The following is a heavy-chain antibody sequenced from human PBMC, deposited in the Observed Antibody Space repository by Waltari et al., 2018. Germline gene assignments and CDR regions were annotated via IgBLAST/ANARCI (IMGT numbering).Heavy chain of an antibody. CDR1: GFPFRRYV. D-gene: IGHD3-10*01. CDR3: TKDGAEWFGEILSSPPPDF. V-gene: IGHV3-23*01. Sequence: DVQLLASGGRVVQPGGSLSLACSASGFPFRRYVMRWVSSINYSGDRPYYANSVKGRFTISRDNSKNTLYLQMGSLAVEDTAIYYCTKDGAEWFGEILSSPPPDFWGQGTQVTVSS. J-gene: IGHJ4*02. CDR2: INYSGDRP.